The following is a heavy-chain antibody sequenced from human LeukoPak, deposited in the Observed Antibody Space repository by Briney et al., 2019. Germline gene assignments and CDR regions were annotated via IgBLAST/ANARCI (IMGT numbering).Heavy chain of an antibody. D-gene: IGHD1-26*01. Sequence: GASVKVSCKASGYTFTSYAMNWVRQAPGQGLEWMGWISAYNGNTNYAQKLQGRVTMTTDTSTSTAYMELRSLRSDDTAVYYCARDQELLNYMDVWGKGTTVTISS. V-gene: IGHV1-18*01. J-gene: IGHJ6*03. CDR1: GYTFTSYA. CDR2: ISAYNGNT. CDR3: ARDQELLNYMDV.